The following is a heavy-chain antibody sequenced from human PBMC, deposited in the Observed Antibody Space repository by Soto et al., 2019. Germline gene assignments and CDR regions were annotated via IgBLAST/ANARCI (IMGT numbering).Heavy chain of an antibody. D-gene: IGHD6-13*01. CDR3: ARDAAAAGTYYYYGMDV. V-gene: IGHV4-59*01. CDR2: IYYSGST. Sequence: SETLSLTCIVSCGSISSYYWSWIRQPPGKGLEWIGYIYYSGSTNYNPYLKSRVTISVDTSKNQFSLKLSSVTAADTAVYYCARDAAAAGTYYYYGMDVWGQGPTVTVSS. J-gene: IGHJ6*02. CDR1: CGSISSYY.